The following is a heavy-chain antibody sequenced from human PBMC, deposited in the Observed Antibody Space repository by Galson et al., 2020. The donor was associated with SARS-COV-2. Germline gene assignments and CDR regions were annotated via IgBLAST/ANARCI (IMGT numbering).Heavy chain of an antibody. Sequence: ASVKVSCKASGYTFTSYDINWVRQATGQGLEWMGWMNPNSGNTTYAQKFQGRVTMTRNTSTSTAYMDLSSLRSEDTAVYYCARGHPPDCRGGSCYSDAFDIWGQGTMVTVSS. CDR2: MNPNSGNT. D-gene: IGHD2-15*01. CDR1: GYTFTSYD. CDR3: ARGHPPDCRGGSCYSDAFDI. V-gene: IGHV1-8*01. J-gene: IGHJ3*02.